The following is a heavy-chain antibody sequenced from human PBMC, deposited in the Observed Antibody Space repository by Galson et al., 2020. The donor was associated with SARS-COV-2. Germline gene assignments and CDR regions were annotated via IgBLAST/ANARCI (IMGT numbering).Heavy chain of an antibody. CDR2: VYHVGAT. Sequence: SETLSLTCTVSGDAFSTGYYWGWIRQPPGKGLEWIGNVYHVGATSYNPSYNPSLKSRVSVSVDTARNQFSLRLKSVTAADTAVYYCAREGRGIFGVVNTPDYWCQGILVAVSA. J-gene: IGHJ4*02. V-gene: IGHV4-38-2*02. CDR3: AREGRGIFGVVNTPDY. D-gene: IGHD3-16*01. CDR1: GDAFSTGYY.